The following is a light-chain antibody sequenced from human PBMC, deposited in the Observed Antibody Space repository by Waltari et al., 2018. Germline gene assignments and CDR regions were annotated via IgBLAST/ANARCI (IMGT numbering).Light chain of an antibody. CDR3: CSYAGSSAAV. V-gene: IGLV2-23*01. CDR1: SSDVGSYNL. J-gene: IGLJ7*01. CDR2: EGS. Sequence: QSALTQPASVSGSPGQSFTISCTGTSSDVGSYNLVSWYQQHPGKAPKLMIYEGSKRPSGVSNRFSGSKSGNTASLTISGLQAEDEADYYCCSYAGSSAAVFGGGTQLTVL.